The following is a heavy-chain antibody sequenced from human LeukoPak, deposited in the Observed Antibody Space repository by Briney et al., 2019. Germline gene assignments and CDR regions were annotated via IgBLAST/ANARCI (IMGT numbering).Heavy chain of an antibody. CDR1: GFTFGDYA. Sequence: PGGSLRLSCTASGFTFGDYAMSWVRQAPGKGLEWVGFIRSKAYGGTTEYAASVKGRFTISRDDSKSIAYLQMNSLKTQNKAVYYCTRDGLYYYDNTGGMDVWGQGTTVTVSS. CDR3: TRDGLYYYDNTGGMDV. J-gene: IGHJ6*02. CDR2: IRSKAYGGTT. D-gene: IGHD3-22*01. V-gene: IGHV3-49*04.